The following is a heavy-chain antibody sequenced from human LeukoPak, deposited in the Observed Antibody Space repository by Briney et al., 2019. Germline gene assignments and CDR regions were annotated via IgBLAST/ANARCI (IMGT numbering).Heavy chain of an antibody. D-gene: IGHD3-22*01. CDR1: GFTFNTYS. V-gene: IGHV3-48*01. J-gene: IGHJ4*02. CDR2: ISSSSSII. CDR3: AKVRGNVGSSYFPDY. Sequence: GGSLGLSCVASGFTFNTYSMNWVRQAPGKGLEWLSYISSSSSIIYDADSVKGRFTISRDNSKNTLYLQMNSLRVEDTAVYYCAKVRGNVGSSYFPDYWGQGTLVTVTS.